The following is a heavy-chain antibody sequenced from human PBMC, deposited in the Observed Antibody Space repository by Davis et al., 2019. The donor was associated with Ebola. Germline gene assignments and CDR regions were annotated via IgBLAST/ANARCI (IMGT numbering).Heavy chain of an antibody. J-gene: IGHJ6*02. CDR1: GFTFSSYA. Sequence: GESLKISCSAPGFTFSSYAMHWVRQAPGKGLEWVAVISYDGSNKYYADSVKGRFTISRDNSKNTLYLQMNSLRAEDTAVYYCARDRLASYDILTGYYHDYYYYGMDVWGQGTTVTVSS. CDR2: ISYDGSNK. V-gene: IGHV3-30-3*01. CDR3: ARDRLASYDILTGYYHDYYYYGMDV. D-gene: IGHD3-9*01.